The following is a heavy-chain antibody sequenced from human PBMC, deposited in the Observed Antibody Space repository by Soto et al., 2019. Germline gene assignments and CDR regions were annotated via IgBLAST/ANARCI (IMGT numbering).Heavy chain of an antibody. V-gene: IGHV4-59*01. Sequence: SEDLTLTCTVSRDSIRDNFWTWIRQPPGKGLESIGCIYYSGRTNYHHALTTRVSISVDTSKNHFSPQLRSVTAADTAVYYCARVGGDDFGDSGGFDYWGQGTLVTVS. D-gene: IGHD4-17*01. CDR1: RDSIRDNF. CDR3: ARVGGDDFGDSGGFDY. J-gene: IGHJ4*02. CDR2: IYYSGRT.